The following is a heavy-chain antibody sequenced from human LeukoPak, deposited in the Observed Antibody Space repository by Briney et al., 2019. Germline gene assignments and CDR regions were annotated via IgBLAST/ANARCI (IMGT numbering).Heavy chain of an antibody. J-gene: IGHJ5*02. CDR1: GVSVNTRVYY. CDR3: ARHPARSNWFDP. CDR2: VFSRGDT. Sequence: SETLSLTCTVSGVSVNTRVYYWDWIRHSPGKGLEWIGDVFSRGDTYFNPSFRSRATMSIDTSVNQFSLSLTSVTAADTAIYYCARHPARSNWFDPWGQGILVTVSS. V-gene: IGHV4-39*01.